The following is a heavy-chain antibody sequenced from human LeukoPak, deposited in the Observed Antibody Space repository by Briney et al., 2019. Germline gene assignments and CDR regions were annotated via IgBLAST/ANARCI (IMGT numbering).Heavy chain of an antibody. Sequence: GESLRLSCAASGFSFTTYWMGWVRQAPGKGLEWVANIKQDGTEKYYVDSVMGRFTISRDNAKNSLYLQMNSLRAEDMALYYCAKGYDSSGYYYVGDAFDIWGQGTMVTVSS. V-gene: IGHV3-7*03. D-gene: IGHD3-22*01. CDR1: GFSFTTYW. J-gene: IGHJ3*02. CDR3: AKGYDSSGYYYVGDAFDI. CDR2: IKQDGTEK.